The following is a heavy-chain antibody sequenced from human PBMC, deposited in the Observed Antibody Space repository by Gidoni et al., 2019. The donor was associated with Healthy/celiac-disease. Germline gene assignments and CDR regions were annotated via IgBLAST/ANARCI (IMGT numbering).Heavy chain of an antibody. CDR1: GGSLSSYY. CDR3: ARGGDTAMVNRYYFDY. V-gene: IGHV4-4*07. J-gene: IGHJ4*02. D-gene: IGHD5-18*01. CDR2: IYTSGST. Sequence: QVQLQESGPGLVKPSEPLSLICTASGGSLSSYYWSWIRQPAGKGLEWIGRIYTSGSTNYNPSLKSRVTMSVDMSKNQFSLKLSSVTAADTAVYYCARGGDTAMVNRYYFDYWGQGTLVTVSS.